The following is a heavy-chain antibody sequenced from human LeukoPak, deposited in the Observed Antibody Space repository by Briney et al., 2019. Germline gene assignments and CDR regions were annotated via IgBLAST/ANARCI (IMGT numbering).Heavy chain of an antibody. CDR3: ARVGLGYCSGGSCYDAIDP. J-gene: IGHJ5*02. V-gene: IGHV3-53*01. D-gene: IGHD2-15*01. CDR2: IYSGGST. Sequence: GGSLRLSCAASGFTVSSNYMSWVRQAPGKGLEWVSVIYSGGSTYYADSVKGRFTISRDNSKNTLYLQMNSLRAEDTAVYYCARVGLGYCSGGSCYDAIDPWGQGTLVTVSS. CDR1: GFTVSSNY.